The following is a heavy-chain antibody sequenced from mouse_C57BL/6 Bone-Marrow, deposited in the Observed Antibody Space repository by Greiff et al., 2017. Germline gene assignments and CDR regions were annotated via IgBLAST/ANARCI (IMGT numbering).Heavy chain of an antibody. CDR1: GYTFTSYW. V-gene: IGHV1-72*01. CDR3: AREGDTTDYFDY. D-gene: IGHD1-1*01. CDR2: IDPNSGGT. J-gene: IGHJ2*01. Sequence: QVQLQQPGAELVKPGASVKLSCKASGYTFTSYWMHWVKQRPGRGLEWIGMIDPNSGGTKYNEKFKSKATLTVDKPSSTAYMQLSSLTSEDSAVYYCAREGDTTDYFDYWGQGTTLTVSS.